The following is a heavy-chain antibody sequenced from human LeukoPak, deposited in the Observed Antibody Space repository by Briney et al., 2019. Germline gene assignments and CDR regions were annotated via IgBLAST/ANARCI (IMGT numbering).Heavy chain of an antibody. J-gene: IGHJ3*01. V-gene: IGHV1-18*01. CDR2: ISGENGKI. D-gene: IGHD2-15*01. CDR3: ARDCSSESCQLPF. Sequence: ASVKVSCKASGYSFSTYGISWLRQAPGQGLEWMGWISGENGKINYAQKLQGRVTLTTDASTSTAYMELTSLRSDDTAVYYCARDCSSESCQLPFWGQGTMVTVSS. CDR1: GYSFSTYG.